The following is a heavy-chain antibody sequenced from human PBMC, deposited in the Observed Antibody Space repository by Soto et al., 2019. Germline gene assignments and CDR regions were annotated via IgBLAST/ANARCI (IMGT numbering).Heavy chain of an antibody. CDR3: ASDPYYYASEY. D-gene: IGHD3-10*01. V-gene: IGHV3-11*01. CDR1: GFTFSDYY. Sequence: GSLRLSCAASGFTFSDYYMTWIRQAPGKGLEWVAYISSSGTTIYYADSVKGRFTVSRDNARNSLYLQINSLRAEDTAVYYCASDPYYYASEYWGQGTLVTVSS. CDR2: ISSSGTTI. J-gene: IGHJ4*02.